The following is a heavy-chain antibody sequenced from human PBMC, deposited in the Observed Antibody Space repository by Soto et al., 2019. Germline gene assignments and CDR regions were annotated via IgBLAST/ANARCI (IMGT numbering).Heavy chain of an antibody. CDR3: ARGRYGDY. J-gene: IGHJ4*02. D-gene: IGHD1-1*01. CDR2: ISAHNGNT. Sequence: QVHLVQSGAEVKKPGASVKVSCKASGYTFTSYGITWVRQAPGQGLEWMGWISAHNGNTDYAQKLQGRVIVTRDTASSTAYMELRSLRSDDTAVYYCARGRYGDYWGQGALVTVSS. CDR1: GYTFTSYG. V-gene: IGHV1-18*01.